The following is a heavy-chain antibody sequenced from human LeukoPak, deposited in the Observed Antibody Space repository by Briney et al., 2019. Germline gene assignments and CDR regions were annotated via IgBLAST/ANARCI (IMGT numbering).Heavy chain of an antibody. Sequence: GGSLRLSCAASGFTFSNAWMSWVRQAPGKGLEWVGRIKSKTDGGTTDYAAPVKGRFTISRDDSKNTLDLQMNSLKTEDTAVYYCTTEPRSGPGPPLDYWGQGTLVTVSS. CDR1: GFTFSNAW. D-gene: IGHD1-26*01. J-gene: IGHJ4*02. V-gene: IGHV3-15*01. CDR3: TTEPRSGPGPPLDY. CDR2: IKSKTDGGTT.